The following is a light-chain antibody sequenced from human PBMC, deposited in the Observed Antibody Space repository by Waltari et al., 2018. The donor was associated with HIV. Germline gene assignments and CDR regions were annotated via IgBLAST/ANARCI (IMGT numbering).Light chain of an antibody. CDR3: QSYDSSLSGVV. V-gene: IGLV1-40*01. CDR2: GNS. Sequence: QSVLTQPPSVSGAPGQRVTISCPGGSSNIGAGYHVHWYQQLPGTAPKLLIYGNSNRPSGVPDRFSGSKSGTSASLAITGLQAEDEADYYCQSYDSSLSGVVFGGGTKLTVL. J-gene: IGLJ2*01. CDR1: SSNIGAGYH.